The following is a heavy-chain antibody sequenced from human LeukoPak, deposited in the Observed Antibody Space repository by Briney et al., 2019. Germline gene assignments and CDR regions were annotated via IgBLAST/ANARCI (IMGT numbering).Heavy chain of an antibody. CDR3: AREGSYYFDY. CDR2: ISGYNGNT. Sequence: ASVKVSCKASGYTFTSYGFSWVRQAPGQGPEWMGWISGYNGNTNYAQKFQGRVTMTTDTSTSTAYMELRSLRSDDTAVYYCAREGSYYFDYWGQGTLVTVSS. J-gene: IGHJ4*02. CDR1: GYTFTSYG. V-gene: IGHV1-18*01.